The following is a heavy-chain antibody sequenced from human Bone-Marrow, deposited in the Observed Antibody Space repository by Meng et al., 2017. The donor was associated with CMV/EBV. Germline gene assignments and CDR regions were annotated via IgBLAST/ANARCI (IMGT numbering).Heavy chain of an antibody. CDR3: ARDGGYSYGVGKD. CDR2: IIPIFGTA. CDR1: GYTFTGYC. V-gene: IGHV1-69*05. J-gene: IGHJ4*02. D-gene: IGHD5-18*01. Sequence: SVKVSCKASGYTFTGYCMHWERQAPGQGLEWMGGIIPIFGTANYAQKFQGRVTITTDESTSTAYMELSSLRSEDTAVYYCARDGGYSYGVGKDWGQGTLVTVS.